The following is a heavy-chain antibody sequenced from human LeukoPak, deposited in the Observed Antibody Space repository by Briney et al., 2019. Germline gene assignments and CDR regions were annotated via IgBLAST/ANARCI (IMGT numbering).Heavy chain of an antibody. CDR2: MSYDGSNK. D-gene: IGHD3-22*01. CDR1: GFTFSSYA. Sequence: GGSLRLSCAASGFTFSSYAMNWVGQAPGKGLEWVALMSYDGSNKYYADSVKGRFTISRDNSKNTLYLQMNSLRAEDTAVYYCASGITMIVGGAFDIWGQGTMVTVSS. CDR3: ASGITMIVGGAFDI. V-gene: IGHV3-30-3*01. J-gene: IGHJ3*02.